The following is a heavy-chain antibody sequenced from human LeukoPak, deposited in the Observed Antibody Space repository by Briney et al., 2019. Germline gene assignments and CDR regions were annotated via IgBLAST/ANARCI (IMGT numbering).Heavy chain of an antibody. D-gene: IGHD3-10*01. J-gene: IGHJ6*03. V-gene: IGHV1-2*02. CDR2: INPNSGGT. CDR3: ARREGGGSGSYYNEYYYYMDV. Sequence: ASVKVSCKASGYTYTGYYMHWVRQAPGQGLEWMGWINPNSGGTNYAQKFQGRVTMTRDTSISTAYMELSRLRSDDTAVYYCARREGGGSGSYYNEYYYYMDVWGKGTTVTVSS. CDR1: GYTYTGYY.